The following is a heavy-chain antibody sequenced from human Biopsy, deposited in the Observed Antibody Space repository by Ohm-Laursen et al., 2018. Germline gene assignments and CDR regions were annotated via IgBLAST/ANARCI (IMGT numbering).Heavy chain of an antibody. CDR2: IGSSSNYI. J-gene: IGHJ3*02. V-gene: IGHV3-21*01. Sequence: GSLRLSCSASGFTIDSYSMNWVRQAPGKGLEWVSLIGSSSNYIYYADSVKGRFTMSRDNAKNSLYLQMNSLTAEDTAVYYCAGDRITIVGVGYAFDIWGQGTMVTVSS. CDR3: AGDRITIVGVGYAFDI. D-gene: IGHD3-3*01. CDR1: GFTIDSYS.